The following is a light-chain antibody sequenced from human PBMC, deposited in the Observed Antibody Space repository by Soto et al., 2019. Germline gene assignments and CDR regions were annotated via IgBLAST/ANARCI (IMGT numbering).Light chain of an antibody. CDR1: QTISSY. Sequence: DIQMTQSPSSLSASVGDRVTITCRASQTISSYLNWYQQKPGKAPKLLIYAASSLQSGVPSRFSGSGSRTDFTLTISSLQPEDFATYYCQQSYITPLTFGGGTKVEIK. J-gene: IGKJ4*01. V-gene: IGKV1-39*01. CDR2: AAS. CDR3: QQSYITPLT.